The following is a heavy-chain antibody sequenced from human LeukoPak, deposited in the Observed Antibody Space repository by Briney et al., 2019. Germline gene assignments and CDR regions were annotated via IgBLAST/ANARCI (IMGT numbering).Heavy chain of an antibody. J-gene: IGHJ4*02. CDR1: GGTFSSYA. D-gene: IGHD2-21*01. V-gene: IGHV1-69*01. Sequence: SVKVSCKASGGTFSSYAISWVRQAPGQGLEWMGGIIPIFGTANYAQKFQGRVPITADESTSTAYMELSSLRSEDTAVYYCARLYCGGDCYSGGGYFDYWGQGTLVTVSS. CDR3: ARLYCGGDCYSGGGYFDY. CDR2: IIPIFGTA.